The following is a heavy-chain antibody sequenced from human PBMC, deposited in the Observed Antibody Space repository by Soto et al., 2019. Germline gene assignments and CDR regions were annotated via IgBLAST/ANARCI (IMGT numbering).Heavy chain of an antibody. J-gene: IGHJ4*02. Sequence: EVQLLESGGGLVQPGGSLRLSCAASGFTFSSYAMSWVRQAPGKGLEWVSAISGSGGSTYYADSVKGRFTISRDNSKNTLYLQMNSLRAXXXXXYYCAKDRPGGSVGYWGQGTLVTVSS. V-gene: IGHV3-23*01. CDR2: ISGSGGST. D-gene: IGHD1-26*01. CDR1: GFTFSSYA. CDR3: AKDRPGGSVGY.